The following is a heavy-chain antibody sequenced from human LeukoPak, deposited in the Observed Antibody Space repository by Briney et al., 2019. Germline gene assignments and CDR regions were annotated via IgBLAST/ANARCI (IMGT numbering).Heavy chain of an antibody. V-gene: IGHV7-4-1*02. CDR3: ARGTPGIAAAGQDYFDY. Sequence: ASVKVSCKASGGTFSSYDISWVRQAPGQGLEWMGWINTNTGNPTYAQGFTGRFVFSLDTSVSTAYLQISSLKAEDTAVYYCARGTPGIAAAGQDYFDYWGQGTLVTVSS. D-gene: IGHD6-13*01. CDR1: GGTFSSYD. J-gene: IGHJ4*02. CDR2: INTNTGNP.